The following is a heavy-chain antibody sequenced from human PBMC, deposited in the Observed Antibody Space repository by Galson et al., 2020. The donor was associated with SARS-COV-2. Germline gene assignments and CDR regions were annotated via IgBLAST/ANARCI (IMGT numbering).Heavy chain of an antibody. CDR3: AKYVYEGSRQYDY. CDR2: IDTSGIIT. V-gene: IGHV3-23*05. J-gene: IGHJ4*02. Sequence: GESLKISCAASGFTFSSYSMSWVRQAPGKGLEWVSAIDTSGIITLYADSVKGRFTISRDNSKNTLYLQMNSLRTEDMALYYCAKYVYEGSRQYDYWGQGTLVTVSS. D-gene: IGHD3-22*01. CDR1: GFTFSSYS.